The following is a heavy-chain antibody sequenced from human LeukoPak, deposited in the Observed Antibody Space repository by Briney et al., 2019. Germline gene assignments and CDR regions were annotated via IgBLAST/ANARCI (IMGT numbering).Heavy chain of an antibody. J-gene: IGHJ4*02. V-gene: IGHV3-7*04. CDR1: GFTFSSYE. CDR2: IKQDGSEK. D-gene: IGHD2-21*02. CDR3: ARVSEAYCGGDCYSYYFDY. Sequence: GGSLRLSCAASGFTFSSYEMNWVRQAPGKGLEWVANIKQDGSEKYYVDSVKGRFTISRDNAKNSLYLQMNSLRAEDTAVYYCARVSEAYCGGDCYSYYFDYWGQGTLVTVSS.